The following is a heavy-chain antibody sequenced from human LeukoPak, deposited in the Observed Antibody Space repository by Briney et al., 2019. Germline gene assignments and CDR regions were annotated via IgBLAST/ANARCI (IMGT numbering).Heavy chain of an antibody. V-gene: IGHV4-59*01. CDR3: ARARIAVAGYYYYGMDV. CDR1: VGSFSGYH. J-gene: IGHJ6*02. Sequence: SETLSLTCAVYVGSFSGYHWSWIRQPPGKGLEWIGYIYYSGSTNYNPSLKSRVTISVDTSKNQFSLKLSSVTAADTAVYYCARARIAVAGYYYYGMDVWGQGTTVTVSS. D-gene: IGHD6-19*01. CDR2: IYYSGST.